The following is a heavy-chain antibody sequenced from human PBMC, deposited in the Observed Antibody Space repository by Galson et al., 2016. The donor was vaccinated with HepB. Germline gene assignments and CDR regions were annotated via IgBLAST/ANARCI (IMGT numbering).Heavy chain of an antibody. V-gene: IGHV1-2*02. CDR1: GYTFTGYY. D-gene: IGHD6-6*01. Sequence: SVKVSCKASGYTFTGYYMHWVRQAPGQGLEWMGWINPNSGGTNYAQNFQGRVTMTRDTSISPAYMEPRRMKSDDTALYYCARGIIAPLRVDPWGQGTLVTVSS. J-gene: IGHJ5*02. CDR3: ARGIIAPLRVDP. CDR2: INPNSGGT.